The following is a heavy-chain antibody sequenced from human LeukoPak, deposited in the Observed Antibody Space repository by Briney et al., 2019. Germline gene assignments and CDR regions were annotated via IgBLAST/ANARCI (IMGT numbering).Heavy chain of an antibody. D-gene: IGHD3-10*01. CDR3: ARQGYYGSDDY. V-gene: IGHV1-18*01. Sequence: EASVKVSCKASGYTFINYDISWVRQAPGQGLEWMGWISAYNGNTNYAQKLQGRVTMTTDTSTSTAYMELRSLRSDDTAVYYCARQGYYGSDDYWGQGTLVTVSS. CDR2: ISAYNGNT. J-gene: IGHJ4*02. CDR1: GYTFINYD.